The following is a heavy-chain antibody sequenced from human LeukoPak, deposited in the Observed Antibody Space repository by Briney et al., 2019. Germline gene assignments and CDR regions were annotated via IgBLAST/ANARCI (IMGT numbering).Heavy chain of an antibody. CDR1: GDSFSSNSAA. Sequence: SQTLSLTCAISGDSFSSNSAAWNWIRQSPSRGLEWLGRTYYRSKWYNDYAVSVKSRITINPDTSKNQFSLQLNSVTPEDTAVYYCAREYMITFGGVIVRVWFDPWGQGTLVTVSS. CDR3: AREYMITFGGVIVRVWFDP. CDR2: TYYRSKWYN. D-gene: IGHD3-16*02. V-gene: IGHV6-1*01. J-gene: IGHJ5*02.